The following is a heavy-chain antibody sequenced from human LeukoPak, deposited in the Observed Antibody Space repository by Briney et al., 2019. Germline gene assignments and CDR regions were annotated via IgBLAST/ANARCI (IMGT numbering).Heavy chain of an antibody. Sequence: SETLSLTCTVSGGSISSHCWSWIRQPPGKGLEWIGYINYSGSTNFHPSLKSRVTMSVDTSKNQFSLKLSSVTVADTAVYYCARRASSGLYDYWGQGTLVTVSS. CDR2: INYSGST. CDR1: GGSISSHC. CDR3: ARRASSGLYDY. D-gene: IGHD6-19*01. J-gene: IGHJ4*02. V-gene: IGHV4-59*08.